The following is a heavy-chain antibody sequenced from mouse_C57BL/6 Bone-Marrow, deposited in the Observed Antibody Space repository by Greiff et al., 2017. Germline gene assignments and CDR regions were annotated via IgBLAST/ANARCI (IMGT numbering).Heavy chain of an antibody. V-gene: IGHV5-6*02. CDR3: ARRGDGTMGY. J-gene: IGHJ4*01. CDR1: GFTFSSYG. Sequence: EVNVVESGGDLVKPGGSLKLSCAASGFTFSSYGMSWVRQTPDKRLEWVATISSGGSYTYYPDSVKGRFTISRDNAKNTLYLQMSSLKSEDTAMYYCARRGDGTMGYRGQGASVTVSS. CDR2: ISSGGSYT.